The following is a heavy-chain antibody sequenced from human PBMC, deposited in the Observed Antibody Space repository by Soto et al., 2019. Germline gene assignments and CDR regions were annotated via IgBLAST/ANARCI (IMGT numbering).Heavy chain of an antibody. V-gene: IGHV3-72*01. Sequence: EVQLVESGGGLVQPGGSLRLSCAASGFSFSDHYMDWVRQVPGKGLEWVGRTRNKANRYTTEYAASVKGRFTISRDDSTNSLYLQMNSLKTEDTAVYYCAGAGVSSGWRHFDYWGQGTLVTVS. J-gene: IGHJ4*02. D-gene: IGHD6-25*01. CDR2: TRNKANRYTT. CDR1: GFSFSDHY. CDR3: AGAGVSSGWRHFDY.